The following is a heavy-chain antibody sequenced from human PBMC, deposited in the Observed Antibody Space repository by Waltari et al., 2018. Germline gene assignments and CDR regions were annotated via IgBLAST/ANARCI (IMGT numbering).Heavy chain of an antibody. Sequence: QVQLVQSGAAVKKPGSSVTVSCKASGGTFSSYAITWVRQAHGQGLEWMGGISPIFGTANYAQKFQGRVTITTDESTSTAYMELSSLRSEDTAVYYCARSTPLNYYGSGSPPESWGQGTLVTVSS. J-gene: IGHJ4*02. CDR2: ISPIFGTA. D-gene: IGHD3-10*01. V-gene: IGHV1-69*05. CDR1: GGTFSSYA. CDR3: ARSTPLNYYGSGSPPES.